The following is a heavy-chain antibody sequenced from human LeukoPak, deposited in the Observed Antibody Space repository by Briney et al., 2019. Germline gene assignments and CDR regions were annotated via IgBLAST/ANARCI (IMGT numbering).Heavy chain of an antibody. Sequence: ASVKVSCTASGGTFSSYAISWVRQAPGQGLEWMGRIIPILGIANYAQKFQGRVTITADKSTSTAYMELSSLRSEDTAVYYCARGLDIVATRTIFDYWGQGTLVTVSS. CDR3: ARGLDIVATRTIFDY. V-gene: IGHV1-69*04. D-gene: IGHD5-12*01. J-gene: IGHJ4*02. CDR1: GGTFSSYA. CDR2: IIPILGIA.